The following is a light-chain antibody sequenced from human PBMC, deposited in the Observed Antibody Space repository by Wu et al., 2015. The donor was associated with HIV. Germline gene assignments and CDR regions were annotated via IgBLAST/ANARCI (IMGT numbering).Light chain of an antibody. Sequence: SPDTLSVSPRGKSHSSCRPSQAISKNTLSLVPSKDWAASKLLMTGTYERATGVPDRFVGSGSGTNYTLTITKVEAEDFAMYFCQCFEGFGQGTRLEIK. V-gene: IGKV3-20*01. CDR2: GTY. CDR3: QCFEG. CDR1: QAISKNT. J-gene: IGKJ2*03.